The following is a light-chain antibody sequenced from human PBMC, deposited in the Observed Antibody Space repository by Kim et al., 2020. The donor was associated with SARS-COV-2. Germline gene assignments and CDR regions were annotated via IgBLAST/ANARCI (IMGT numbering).Light chain of an antibody. J-gene: IGKJ4*01. CDR3: HSFNDIPR. CDR2: DAS. CDR1: QDIRNY. V-gene: IGKV1-33*01. Sequence: DIQMTQSPSSLSASAGDRVTITCQASQDIRNYLSWYQQNPRKAPKLLIYDASNLETGVPSRFSGSGSGTDFTFTISSLQPEDIATYSFHSFNDIPRFGAGTTVDIK.